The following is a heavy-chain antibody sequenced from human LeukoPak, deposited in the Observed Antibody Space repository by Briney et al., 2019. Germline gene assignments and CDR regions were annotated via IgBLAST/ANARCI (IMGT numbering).Heavy chain of an antibody. D-gene: IGHD1-1*01. V-gene: IGHV1-2*02. CDR3: ARESALAGATTCFAY. CDR2: INPHSGGT. J-gene: IGHJ4*02. Sequence: ASVKVSCKASGYTFSGYYIHWVRQAPGQGLEWMGWINPHSGGTKCAQKFQGRVTMARDTSINTAYMELSSLRSDDTAVYYCARESALAGATTCFAYWGPGTLVTVSS. CDR1: GYTFSGYY.